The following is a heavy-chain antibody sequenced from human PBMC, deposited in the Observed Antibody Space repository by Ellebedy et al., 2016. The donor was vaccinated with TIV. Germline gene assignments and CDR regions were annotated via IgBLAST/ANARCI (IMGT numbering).Heavy chain of an antibody. J-gene: IGHJ4*02. CDR3: ARVNAVAATAADS. CDR1: GGSISSGGSY. Sequence: SETLSLTCTVSGGSISSGGSYWSWIRQHPGKGLEWIGYTFYSGSTYYNPSLKSRLTISVDTSRNQFSLRLSSVTAADTAVYYCARVNAVAATAADSWGQGTLVTVSS. V-gene: IGHV4-31*03. CDR2: TFYSGST. D-gene: IGHD2-15*01.